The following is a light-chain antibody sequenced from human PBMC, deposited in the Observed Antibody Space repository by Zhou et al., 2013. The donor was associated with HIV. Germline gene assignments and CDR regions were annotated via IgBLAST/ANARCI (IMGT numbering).Light chain of an antibody. J-gene: IGKJ3*01. Sequence: DIVLTQSPGTLSFSPGERATLSCRASQSVGSRLAWYQQKPGQAPRLLIYAASSRATGIPDRFSGSGSGTDFTLTIRSLEPEDSATYYCQQRYNWPPFTFGPGTTVNI. CDR2: AAS. CDR3: QQRYNWPPFT. CDR1: QSVGSR. V-gene: IGKV3-11*01.